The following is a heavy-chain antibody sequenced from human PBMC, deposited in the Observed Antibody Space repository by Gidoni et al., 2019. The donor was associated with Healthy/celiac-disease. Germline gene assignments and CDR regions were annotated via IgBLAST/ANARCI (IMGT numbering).Heavy chain of an antibody. CDR2: FDPEDGET. Sequence: QVQLVQSGAEVKKPGASVKVSCKVSGYTLTELSMHWVRQAPGKGLEWMGGFDPEDGETIYAQKFQGRVTMIEDTSTDTAYMELSSLRSEDTAVYYCAFSGGSYYSAFDYWGQGTLVTVSS. J-gene: IGHJ4*02. CDR1: GYTLTELS. V-gene: IGHV1-24*01. D-gene: IGHD1-26*01. CDR3: AFSGGSYYSAFDY.